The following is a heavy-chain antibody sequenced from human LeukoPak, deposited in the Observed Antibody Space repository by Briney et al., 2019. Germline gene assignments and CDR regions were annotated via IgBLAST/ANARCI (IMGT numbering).Heavy chain of an antibody. J-gene: IGHJ6*03. V-gene: IGHV1-18*01. CDR3: AGEESPYYGYYMDV. Sequence: ASVRVSCKASGYTFTSYGTSWVRQAPEQGREWRGWISTYNGNTNYAQKLQGRVTMTTHTSTSTAYMTLRSLRSDDTAVYYCAGEESPYYGYYMDVWGKGTTVTVS. D-gene: IGHD2/OR15-2a*01. CDR1: GYTFTSYG. CDR2: ISTYNGNT.